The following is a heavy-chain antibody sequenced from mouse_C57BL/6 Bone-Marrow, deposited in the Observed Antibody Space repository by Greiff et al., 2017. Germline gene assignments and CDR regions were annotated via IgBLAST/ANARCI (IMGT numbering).Heavy chain of an antibody. V-gene: IGHV1-26*01. CDR1: GYTFTDYY. D-gene: IGHD1-1*01. J-gene: IGHJ2*01. CDR2: INPNNGGT. CDR3: ARDYDGSSWYFDY. Sequence: EVQLQQSGPELVKPGASVKISCKASGYTFTDYYMNWVKQSPGKSLEWIGDINPNNGGTSYNPKLKGKATLTVDKSSSTAYMELRILTSEYSAVYYCARDYDGSSWYFDYWGQGTILSVSS.